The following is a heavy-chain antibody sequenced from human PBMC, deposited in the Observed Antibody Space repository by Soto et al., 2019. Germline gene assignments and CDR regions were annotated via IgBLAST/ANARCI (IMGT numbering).Heavy chain of an antibody. D-gene: IGHD3-22*01. J-gene: IGHJ4*02. V-gene: IGHV3-33*01. CDR1: GFTFSSYG. CDR2: IWYDGSNK. Sequence: GGSLRLSCAASGFTFSSYGMHWVRQAPGKGLEWVAVIWYDGSNKYYADSVKGRFTISRDNSKNTLYLQMNSLRAEDTAVYYCAREDAPYYYDSSGYYFYDYWGQGXLVTVSS. CDR3: AREDAPYYYDSSGYYFYDY.